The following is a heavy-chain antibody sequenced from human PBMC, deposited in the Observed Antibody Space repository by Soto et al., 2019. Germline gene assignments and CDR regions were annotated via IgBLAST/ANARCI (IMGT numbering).Heavy chain of an antibody. V-gene: IGHV1-18*01. J-gene: IGHJ4*02. CDR3: AREDSIIIPAVSDF. Sequence: ASVKVSCKASGYVFTSYGLSWVRQAPGQGLEWMGWISGYNGNTKYAQKFQGRVTMTTDTSTSTAYVEVRSLRSDDTAVYYCAREDSIIIPAVSDFWGQGTLVTVSS. CDR2: ISGYNGNT. CDR1: GYVFTSYG. D-gene: IGHD2-2*01.